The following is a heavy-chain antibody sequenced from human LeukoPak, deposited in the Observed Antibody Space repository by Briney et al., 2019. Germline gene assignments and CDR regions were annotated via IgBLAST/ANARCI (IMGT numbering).Heavy chain of an antibody. CDR1: GFSLSTSGVG. Sequence: SGPTLVNPTQTLTLTCSFSGFSLSTSGVGVGWIRQPPGKALEWLALIYSNDDKRYSPSRKSSLTITKDTSKNQVVLTMTIIDPVDTATYCCAHSVIVGGTLGYFDYWGQGTLVTVSS. D-gene: IGHD1-26*01. CDR2: IYSNDDK. V-gene: IGHV2-5*01. J-gene: IGHJ4*02. CDR3: AHSVIVGGTLGYFDY.